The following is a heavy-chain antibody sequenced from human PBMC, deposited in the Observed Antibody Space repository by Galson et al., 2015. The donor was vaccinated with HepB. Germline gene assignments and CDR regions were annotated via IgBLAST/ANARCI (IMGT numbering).Heavy chain of an antibody. CDR1: GFTLSDYA. D-gene: IGHD3-3*01. J-gene: IGHJ4*02. V-gene: IGHV3-49*03. CDR2: IRSRGNGGTT. Sequence: SLRLSCAASGFTLSDYAMSWFRLAPGKGLEWVGFIRSRGNGGTTEYAASVKGRFTISRDDSKSIAYLQMNSLTTEDTALYYCTRPAFWNPYRPGGVPNWGQGTLVTVSS. CDR3: TRPAFWNPYRPGGVPN.